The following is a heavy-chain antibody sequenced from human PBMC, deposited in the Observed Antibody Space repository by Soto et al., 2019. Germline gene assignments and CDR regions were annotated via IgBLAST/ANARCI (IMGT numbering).Heavy chain of an antibody. Sequence: VPLQESGPGLVKPSQTLALPCTFLCWPIRSGGYYWSWIRQHPGKGLEWIGYIYYRGSTYYNPSLKSRVTISVDTSKNQFSLKLSSVTAADTAVYYCARTPTPWGQGTLVTVSS. V-gene: IGHV4-31*03. CDR1: CWPIRSGGYY. CDR3: ARTPTP. J-gene: IGHJ5*02. CDR2: IYYRGST.